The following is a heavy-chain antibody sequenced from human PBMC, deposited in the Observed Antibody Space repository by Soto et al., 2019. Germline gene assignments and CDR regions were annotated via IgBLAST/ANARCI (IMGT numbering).Heavy chain of an antibody. CDR1: GGSISSGGYY. CDR3: ARDHKIVVGYNWFDP. Sequence: PSETLSLTCTVSGGSISSGGYYWSWIRQHPGKGLEWIGFIYYSGSTYYNPSLKSRVTISVDTSKNQFSLKLSSVTAADTAVYYCARDHKIVVGYNWFDPWGQGTLVTVS. D-gene: IGHD3-22*01. V-gene: IGHV4-31*03. CDR2: IYYSGST. J-gene: IGHJ5*02.